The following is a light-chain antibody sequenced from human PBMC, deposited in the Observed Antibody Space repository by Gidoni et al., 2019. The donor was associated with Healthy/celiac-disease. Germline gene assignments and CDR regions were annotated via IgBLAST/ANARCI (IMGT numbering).Light chain of an antibody. CDR3: QSYDSSLSGSV. CDR1: SSNIGAGYD. J-gene: IGLJ2*01. Sequence: HSALTQQHSESGAPGQRVTISCTGSSSNIGAGYDVHWYQQLPGTAPKLLIYGNSNRPSGVPDRFSGSKSGTSASLAITGLQAEDEADYYCQSYDSSLSGSVFGGGTKLTVL. CDR2: GNS. V-gene: IGLV1-40*01.